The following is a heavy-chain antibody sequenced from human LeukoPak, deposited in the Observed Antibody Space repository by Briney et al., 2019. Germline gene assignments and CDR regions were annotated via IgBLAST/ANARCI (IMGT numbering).Heavy chain of an antibody. CDR2: IYYSGST. CDR3: ARVSGSYPDY. CDR1: GGSISSSSYY. Sequence: SETLSLACTVSGGSISSSSYYWGWIRQPPGKGLEWIGSIYYSGSTYYNPSLKSRVTISVDTSKNQFSLKLSSVTAADTAVYYCARVSGSYPDYWGQGTLVTVSS. D-gene: IGHD1-26*01. J-gene: IGHJ4*02. V-gene: IGHV4-39*07.